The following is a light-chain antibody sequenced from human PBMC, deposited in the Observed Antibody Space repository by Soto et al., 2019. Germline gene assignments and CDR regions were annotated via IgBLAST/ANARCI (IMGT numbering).Light chain of an antibody. V-gene: IGKV2-28*01. CDR1: QNLLHCNVYNY. J-gene: IGKJ5*01. Sequence: DIVMTQSPLSLPVTPGKPASISCRSSQNLLHCNVYNYLVWYLQKPGQSPQLLIYLGSNRASGVPDRFSGSGSGTDFTLKISRVEAEDVGVYYCMQALQTPFTFGQGTRLEIK. CDR2: LGS. CDR3: MQALQTPFT.